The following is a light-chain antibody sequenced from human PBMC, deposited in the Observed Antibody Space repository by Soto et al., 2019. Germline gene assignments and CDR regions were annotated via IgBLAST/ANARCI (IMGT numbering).Light chain of an antibody. CDR2: HDT. CDR1: KLGDKY. V-gene: IGLV3-1*01. J-gene: IGLJ1*01. CDR3: QAWDSSTAV. Sequence: SYELTQPPSVSVSPGQTASITCSGDKLGDKYACWYQQKPGQSPVLVIYHDTKRPSGIPERFSGSNSGNIATLTISGTQAMDEADYDCQAWDSSTAVFGTGTKVTVL.